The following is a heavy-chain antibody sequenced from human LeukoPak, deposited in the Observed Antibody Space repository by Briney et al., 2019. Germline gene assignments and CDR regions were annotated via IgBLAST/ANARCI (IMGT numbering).Heavy chain of an antibody. J-gene: IGHJ4*02. V-gene: IGHV3-23*01. CDR1: GFTFSSYA. Sequence: GGSLRLSCAASGFTFSSYAMSWVRQAPGKGLEWVSAISGSGGSTYYADSVKGRFTISRDNSKNTLYLQMNSLRAEDTAVYYCAKELSEQQLVRPRFDFWGQGTLVTVSS. CDR3: AKELSEQQLVRPRFDF. CDR2: ISGSGGST. D-gene: IGHD6-13*01.